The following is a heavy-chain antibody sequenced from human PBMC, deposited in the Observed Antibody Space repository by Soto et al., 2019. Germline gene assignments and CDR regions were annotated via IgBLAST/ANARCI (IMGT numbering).Heavy chain of an antibody. Sequence: PGGSLRLSCAASGFTFDDYAMHWVRQAPGKGLEWVSGISWNSGSIGYADSVKGRFTISRDNAKNSLYLQMNSLRADDTAVYYCARYLGYCTNGVCPGFDPWGQGTLVTVSS. V-gene: IGHV3-9*01. CDR1: GFTFDDYA. CDR2: ISWNSGSI. CDR3: ARYLGYCTNGVCPGFDP. D-gene: IGHD2-8*01. J-gene: IGHJ5*02.